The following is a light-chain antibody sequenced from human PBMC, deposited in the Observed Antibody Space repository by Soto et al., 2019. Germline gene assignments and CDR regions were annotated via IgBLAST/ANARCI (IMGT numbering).Light chain of an antibody. Sequence: ENVLTQSPATLSLSPGERATLSCRASQSVSSCLAWYQQKPGQAPRLLIYDAPNRDTGIPARLSGSGSGTDFTLTISSLEPEDFAVYYCQQRSVWPWTFGQGTKVDIK. CDR3: QQRSVWPWT. CDR2: DAP. J-gene: IGKJ1*01. CDR1: QSVSSC. V-gene: IGKV3-11*01.